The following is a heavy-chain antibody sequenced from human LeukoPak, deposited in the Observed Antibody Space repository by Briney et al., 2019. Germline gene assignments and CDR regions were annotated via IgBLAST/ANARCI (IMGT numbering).Heavy chain of an antibody. CDR2: IRYDGSNK. J-gene: IGHJ4*02. D-gene: IGHD5-18*01. V-gene: IGHV3-30*02. CDR3: ARGQRRHTDMAPSFDY. CDR1: GFTFSSYG. Sequence: GGSLRLSCAASGFTFSSYGMHWVRQAPGKGLEWVAFIRYDGSNKYYADSVKGRLTISRDNSKHTLYLQMNSLRAEDTAVYYCARGQRRHTDMAPSFDYWGQGTLVTVSS.